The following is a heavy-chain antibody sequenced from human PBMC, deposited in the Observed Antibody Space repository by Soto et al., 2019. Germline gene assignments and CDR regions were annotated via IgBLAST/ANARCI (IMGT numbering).Heavy chain of an antibody. Sequence: SVKVSCKASGFTFSNYGLNWVRQAPGQGLEWMGGIIPIFGTANYAQKFQGRVTITADESTSTAYMELSSLRSEDTAVYYCARGRYYYDSSGLYDAFDIWGQGTMVTVSS. D-gene: IGHD3-22*01. CDR3: ARGRYYYDSSGLYDAFDI. V-gene: IGHV1-69*13. J-gene: IGHJ3*02. CDR1: GFTFSNYG. CDR2: IIPIFGTA.